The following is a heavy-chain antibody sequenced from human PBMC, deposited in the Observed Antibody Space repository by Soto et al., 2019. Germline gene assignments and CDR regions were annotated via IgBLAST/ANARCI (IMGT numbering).Heavy chain of an antibody. Sequence: EVQLLESGGGLVQPGGSLRLSCAASGFSFSTCAVSWVRQAPGKGLEWVSSISASGDTTHYAESVGGRFTISRDNSRNTLHLQMSSLTAEDTAIYSCAAQATGYFVPFAFWGRGTLVTVSS. CDR1: GFSFSTCA. D-gene: IGHD3-22*01. V-gene: IGHV3-23*01. CDR2: ISASGDTT. J-gene: IGHJ4*02. CDR3: AAQATGYFVPFAF.